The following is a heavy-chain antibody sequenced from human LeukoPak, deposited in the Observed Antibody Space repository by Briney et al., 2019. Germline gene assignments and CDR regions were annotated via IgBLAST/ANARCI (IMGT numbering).Heavy chain of an antibody. CDR3: ATESSATVTTRFDP. D-gene: IGHD4-11*01. V-gene: IGHV1-69-2*01. CDR1: GYTFTDYY. J-gene: IGHJ5*02. Sequence: GASVKISCKASGYTFTDYYMHWVQQAPGKGLEWMGRVDPEDGETIYAEKFQGRVTITADTPTDTAYMELSSLRSEDTAVYYCATESSATVTTRFDPWGQGTLVTVSS. CDR2: VDPEDGET.